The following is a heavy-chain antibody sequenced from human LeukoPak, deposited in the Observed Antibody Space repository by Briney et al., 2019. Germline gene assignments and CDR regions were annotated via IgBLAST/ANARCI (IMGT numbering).Heavy chain of an antibody. CDR2: ISSSGSA. Sequence: PSETLSLTCTVSGGSISSYYWSWIRQPPGKGLEWIGSISSSGSANYNPSLKSRVSISVDTSENHFSLRLNSVTATDTAVYYCVRRGTRGAMVIWGQGTLVTVSS. V-gene: IGHV4-59*08. CDR1: GGSISSYY. J-gene: IGHJ4*02. CDR3: VRRGTRGAMVI. D-gene: IGHD5-18*01.